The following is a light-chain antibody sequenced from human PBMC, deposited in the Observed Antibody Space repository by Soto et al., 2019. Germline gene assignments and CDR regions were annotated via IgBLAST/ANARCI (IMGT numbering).Light chain of an antibody. CDR1: SGSIASNY. CDR3: QSYDSSNHEVV. CDR2: EDN. V-gene: IGLV6-57*04. Sequence: NFMLTQPHSVSESPGKTVTISCTRSSGSIASNYVQWYQQRPGSAPTTVIYEDNQRPSGVPDRFSGSIDSSSNSASLTISGLKTEDEADCYCQSYDSSNHEVVFGGGTKLTVL. J-gene: IGLJ2*01.